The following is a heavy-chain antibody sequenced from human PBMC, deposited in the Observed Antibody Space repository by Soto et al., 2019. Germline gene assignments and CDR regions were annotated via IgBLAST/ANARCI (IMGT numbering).Heavy chain of an antibody. D-gene: IGHD5-18*01. Sequence: RGTLRLPCAASRRTPSRNGMHWVRQAPGKGLEWVADISYEGTKKSDSDSVKRRFSISTDNSKNRLYLQMNSLRAEDTAVYYCAKVRAYLEVDPAVADDYCGQRTLVIVSS. CDR1: RRTPSRNG. CDR3: AKVRAYLEVDPAVADDY. V-gene: IGHV3-30*18. J-gene: IGHJ4*02. CDR2: ISYEGTKK.